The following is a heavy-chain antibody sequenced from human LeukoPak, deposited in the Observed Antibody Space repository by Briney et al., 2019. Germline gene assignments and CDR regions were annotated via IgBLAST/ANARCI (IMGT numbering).Heavy chain of an antibody. CDR1: GYTFTSYY. CDR3: ARGRSYYDYVWGSYRSD. D-gene: IGHD3-16*02. Sequence: ASVKVSCKASGYTFTSYYMHWVRQAPGQGLEWMGIINPSGGSTSYAQKFQGRVTMTRDTSTSTVYMELSSLRSEDTAVYYCARGRSYYDYVWGSYRSDWGQGTLVTVSS. J-gene: IGHJ4*02. CDR2: INPSGGST. V-gene: IGHV1-46*01.